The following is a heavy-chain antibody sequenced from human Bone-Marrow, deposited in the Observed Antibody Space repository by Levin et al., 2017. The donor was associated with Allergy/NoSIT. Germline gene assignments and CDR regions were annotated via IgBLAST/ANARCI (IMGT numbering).Heavy chain of an antibody. CDR3: ARDRVSEGAAGTVRYFDY. V-gene: IGHV3-33*01. Sequence: GESLKISCTASGFPFSDYAIHWVRQAPGQGLEWVAVIWHDGSFKSYAESVKGRFTVSRDNSKNTLYLQMNSLRVDDTATYYCARDRVSEGAAGTVRYFDYWGQGTLVTVSS. CDR1: GFPFSDYA. D-gene: IGHD6-13*01. J-gene: IGHJ4*02. CDR2: IWHDGSFK.